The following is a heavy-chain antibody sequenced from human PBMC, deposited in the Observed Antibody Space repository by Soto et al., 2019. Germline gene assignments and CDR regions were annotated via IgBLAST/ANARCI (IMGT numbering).Heavy chain of an antibody. CDR1: VYTFTSYG. CDR2: ISAYNGNT. V-gene: IGHV1-18*01. D-gene: IGHD3-3*01. CDR3: ARAQFLEWFPYYYYGMDV. Sequence: ASVKVSCKASVYTFTSYGISWVRQAPGQGLEWMGWISAYNGNTNYAQKLQGRVTMTTDPATSTAYMELRRLRSDDTAVYYCARAQFLEWFPYYYYGMDVWGQGTTVTVSS. J-gene: IGHJ6*02.